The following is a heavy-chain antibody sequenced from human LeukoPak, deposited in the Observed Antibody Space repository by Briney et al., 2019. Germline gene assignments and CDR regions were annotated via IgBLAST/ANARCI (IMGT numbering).Heavy chain of an antibody. Sequence: SETLSLTCTVSGGSISSYYWSWIRQPPGKGLEWIGYIYTSGSTNYNPSLKSRVTISVDTSKNQFSLKLSSVTAADTAVYYCARHKANYYDGSEAFDIRGQGTMVTVSS. CDR1: GGSISSYY. CDR3: ARHKANYYDGSEAFDI. CDR2: IYTSGST. V-gene: IGHV4-4*09. J-gene: IGHJ3*02. D-gene: IGHD3-22*01.